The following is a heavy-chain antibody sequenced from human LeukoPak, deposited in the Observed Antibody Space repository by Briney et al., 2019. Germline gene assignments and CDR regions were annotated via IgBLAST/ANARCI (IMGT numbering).Heavy chain of an antibody. CDR3: ARGGLENGYHANDGFDI. D-gene: IGHD3-22*01. Sequence: SETLSLTCAVYGGSFSGYYWSWIRQPPGKGLEWIGEINHSGSTNYNPSLKSRVTISVDTSKNQFSLKLSSVTAADTAVYYCARGGLENGYHANDGFDICGQGTMVTVSS. CDR2: INHSGST. CDR1: GGSFSGYY. J-gene: IGHJ3*02. V-gene: IGHV4-34*01.